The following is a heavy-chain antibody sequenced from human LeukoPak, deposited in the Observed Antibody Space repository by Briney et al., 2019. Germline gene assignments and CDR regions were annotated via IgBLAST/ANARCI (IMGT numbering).Heavy chain of an antibody. CDR3: AKTAERYCSSTSCYYYYYMDV. V-gene: IGHV3-30*02. Sequence: PGGSLRLSCAASGFTFSSYGMHWVRQAPGKGLEWVAFIRYDESNKYYADSVKGRFTISRDNSKNTLYLQMNSLRAEDTAVYYCAKTAERYCSSTSCYYYYYMDVWGKGTTVTVSS. D-gene: IGHD2-2*01. CDR2: IRYDESNK. CDR1: GFTFSSYG. J-gene: IGHJ6*03.